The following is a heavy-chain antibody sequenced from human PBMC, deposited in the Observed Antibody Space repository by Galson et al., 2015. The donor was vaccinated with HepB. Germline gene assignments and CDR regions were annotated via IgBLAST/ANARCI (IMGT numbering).Heavy chain of an antibody. Sequence: SVKVSCKASGYTFTSYGISWVRQAPGQGLEWMGWISAYNGNTNYAQKLQGRVTMTTDTSTSTAYMELRSLRSDDTAVYYCARDRLYYYDSSGYVPRPYEGMDVWGQGTTVTVSS. D-gene: IGHD3-22*01. CDR3: ARDRLYYYDSSGYVPRPYEGMDV. J-gene: IGHJ6*02. CDR2: ISAYNGNT. V-gene: IGHV1-18*04. CDR1: GYTFTSYG.